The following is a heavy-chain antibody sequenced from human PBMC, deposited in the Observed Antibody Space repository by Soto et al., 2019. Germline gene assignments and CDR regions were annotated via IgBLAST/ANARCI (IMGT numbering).Heavy chain of an antibody. V-gene: IGHV4-30-4*01. J-gene: IGHJ2*01. D-gene: IGHD4-17*01. Sequence: ASETLSLTCTVSGGSISSGDYYWSWIRQPPGKGLEWIGYIYYSGSTYYNPSLKSRVTISVDTSKNQFSLKLSSVTAADTAVYYCARAGGDTPYWYFDLWGRGTLVTVSS. CDR1: GGSISSGDYY. CDR3: ARAGGDTPYWYFDL. CDR2: IYYSGST.